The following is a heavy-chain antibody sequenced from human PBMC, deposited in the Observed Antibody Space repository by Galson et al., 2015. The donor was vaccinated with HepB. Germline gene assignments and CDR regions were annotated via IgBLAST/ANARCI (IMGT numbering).Heavy chain of an antibody. CDR3: ARSKWIEAAECSH. D-gene: IGHD6-13*01. Sequence: SLRLSCAASGFTFSGYSMNWVRQASGKGLEWISYIDSSGSTISYPDSVKGRFTVSRDNAKNLLYLQMNSLRDEDTAVYYCARSKWIEAAECSHWGQGTLVTVSS. V-gene: IGHV3-48*02. CDR1: GFTFSGYS. J-gene: IGHJ4*02. CDR2: IDSSGSTI.